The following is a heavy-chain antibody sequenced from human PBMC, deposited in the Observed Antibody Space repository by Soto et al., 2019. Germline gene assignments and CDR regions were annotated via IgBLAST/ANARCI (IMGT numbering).Heavy chain of an antibody. CDR2: ISYDGSNK. CDR1: GFTFSSYG. CDR3: AKDHQAVTTTDYFDY. Sequence: QVQLVESGGGVVQPGRSLRLSCAASGFTFSSYGMHWVRQAPGKGLEWVAVISYDGSNKYYADSVKGRFTISRDHSKNTLYLQMNSLRAEDTAVYYCAKDHQAVTTTDYFDYWGQGTLVTVSS. V-gene: IGHV3-30*18. D-gene: IGHD4-17*01. J-gene: IGHJ4*02.